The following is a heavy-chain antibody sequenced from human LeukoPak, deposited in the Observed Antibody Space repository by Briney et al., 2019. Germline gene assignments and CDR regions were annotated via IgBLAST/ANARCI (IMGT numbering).Heavy chain of an antibody. CDR1: GYTFTGYY. CDR3: ASEEPAAPGPPYYYYYYGMDV. J-gene: IGHJ6*04. CDR2: IIPIFGTA. D-gene: IGHD2-2*01. Sequence: SVKVSCKASGYTFTGYYMHWVRQAPGQGLEWMGGIIPIFGTANYAQKFQGRVTITADKSTSTAYMELSSLRSEDTAVYYCASEEPAAPGPPYYYYYYGMDVWGKGTTVTVSS. V-gene: IGHV1-69*06.